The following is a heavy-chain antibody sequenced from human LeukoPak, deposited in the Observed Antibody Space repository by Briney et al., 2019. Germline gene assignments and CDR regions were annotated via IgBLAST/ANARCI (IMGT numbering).Heavy chain of an antibody. J-gene: IGHJ4*02. CDR3: ARSDYFDY. V-gene: IGHV3-74*01. CDR2: INSAGSST. CDR1: GFSFSSQW. Sequence: GGSLRLSCAASGFSFSSQWMHWVRQAPGKGQVWVARINSAGSSTRYADSVKGRFTVSRDNANNTLYLQMNSLRAEDTAVYYCARSDYFDYWGQGTLVTVSS.